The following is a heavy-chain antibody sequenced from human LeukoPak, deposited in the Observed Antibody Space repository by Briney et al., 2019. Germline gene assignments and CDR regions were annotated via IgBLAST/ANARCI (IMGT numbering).Heavy chain of an antibody. J-gene: IGHJ5*02. D-gene: IGHD4-17*01. CDR3: ASCSDDYGDYGWFDP. Sequence: QSGGSLRLSCAASGFTFSSYWMSWVRQAPGKGLEWVANIKQDGSEKYYVDSVKGRFTISRDNAKNSLYLQMNSLRAEDTAVYYCASCSDDYGDYGWFDPWGQGTLVTVPS. V-gene: IGHV3-7*01. CDR2: IKQDGSEK. CDR1: GFTFSSYW.